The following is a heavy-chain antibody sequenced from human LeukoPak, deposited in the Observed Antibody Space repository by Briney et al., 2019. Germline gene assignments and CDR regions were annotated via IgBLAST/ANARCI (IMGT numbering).Heavy chain of an antibody. CDR2: ISAYNGDT. V-gene: IGHV1-18*01. J-gene: IGHJ4*02. D-gene: IGHD1-26*01. CDR3: AREGGSYYPQAASTPTDY. CDR1: GYTFTSYG. Sequence: ASVKVSCKASGYTFTSYGISWVRQAPGQGLEWMGWISAYNGDTNYAQKLQGRVTMTTDTSTSTAYMELRSLRSDDTAVYYCAREGGSYYPQAASTPTDYWGQGTLVTVSS.